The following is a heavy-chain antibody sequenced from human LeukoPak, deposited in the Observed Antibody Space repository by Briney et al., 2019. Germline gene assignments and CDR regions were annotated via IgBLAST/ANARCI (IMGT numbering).Heavy chain of an antibody. D-gene: IGHD6-6*01. CDR2: IIPIFGTA. CDR1: GGTFSSYA. V-gene: IGHV1-69*05. J-gene: IGHJ1*01. CDR3: ARVVRPLGSSSSEYFQH. Sequence: SVKVSCKASGGTFSSYAISWVRQAPGQGLEWIGGIIPIFGTANYAQKFQGRVTITTDESTSTAYMELSSLRSEDTAVYYCARVVRPLGSSSSEYFQHWGQGTLVTVSS.